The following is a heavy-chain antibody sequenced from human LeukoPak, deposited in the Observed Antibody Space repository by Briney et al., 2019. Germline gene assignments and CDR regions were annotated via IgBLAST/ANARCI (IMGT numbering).Heavy chain of an antibody. D-gene: IGHD5-24*01. CDR3: ARDQRGRDGYNLGFDY. J-gene: IGHJ4*02. CDR1: GYTFTSYY. Sequence: PMASVKVSCKASGYTFTSYYMHWVRQAPGQGLEWMGIINPSGGSTSYAQKFQGRVTMTRDTSTSTVYMELSSLRSEDTAVYYCARDQRGRDGYNLGFDYWGQGTLVTVSS. V-gene: IGHV1-46*01. CDR2: INPSGGST.